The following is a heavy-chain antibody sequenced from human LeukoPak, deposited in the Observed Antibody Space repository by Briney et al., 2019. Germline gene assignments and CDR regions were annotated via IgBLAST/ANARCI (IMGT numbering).Heavy chain of an antibody. Sequence: GGSLRLSCAASGFTFDDYAMHWVRQAPGKGLEWVAFIRYDGSDKYYADSVKGRFTISRDNSKNTLYLQMNSLRADDTAVYYCAKGGAGVGWLSNWGQGTLVTVSS. D-gene: IGHD3-9*01. J-gene: IGHJ4*02. V-gene: IGHV3-30*02. CDR2: IRYDGSDK. CDR1: GFTFDDYA. CDR3: AKGGAGVGWLSN.